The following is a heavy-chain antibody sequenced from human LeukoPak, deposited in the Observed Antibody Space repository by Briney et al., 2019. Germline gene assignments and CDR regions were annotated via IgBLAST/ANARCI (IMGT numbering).Heavy chain of an antibody. Sequence: ASVKVSCKASGYTFTSYYMHWVRQAPGQGLEWMGIINPSGGSTSYAQKFQGRVTITADKSTSTAYMELSSLRSEDTAVYYCASTYSSSSWYFDYWGQGTLVTVSS. J-gene: IGHJ4*02. CDR1: GYTFTSYY. V-gene: IGHV1-46*01. D-gene: IGHD6-6*01. CDR2: INPSGGST. CDR3: ASTYSSSSWYFDY.